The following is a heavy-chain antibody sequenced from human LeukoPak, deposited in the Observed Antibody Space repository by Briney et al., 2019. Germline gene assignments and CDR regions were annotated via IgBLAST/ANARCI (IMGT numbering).Heavy chain of an antibody. V-gene: IGHV3-30*02. CDR1: GFTFGTYG. J-gene: IGHJ5*02. CDR3: AKAQYQLRARPFDP. Sequence: GGSLRLSCAASGFTFGTYGMHWVRQAPGKGLEWVAFIQYDGSNKYYADSVKGRFTISRDNSKDTLYLQMNSLRAEDTAVYYFAKAQYQLRARPFDPWGQGTLVTVSS. CDR2: IQYDGSNK. D-gene: IGHD2-2*01.